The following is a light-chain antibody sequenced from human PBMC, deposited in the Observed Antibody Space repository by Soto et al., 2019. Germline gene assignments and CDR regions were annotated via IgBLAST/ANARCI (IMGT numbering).Light chain of an antibody. CDR2: GAF. CDR3: QQYGTSPWT. CDR1: QSISSNY. Sequence: EIVLTQSPGTLSLSPGERATLSCRASQSISSNYLAWYQQKPGQAPRLLIYGAFSRAVGIPDNFSGSGSGTDFNLSISRLEPEDFAVYYCQQYGTSPWTFGQGTKVEMK. V-gene: IGKV3-20*01. J-gene: IGKJ1*01.